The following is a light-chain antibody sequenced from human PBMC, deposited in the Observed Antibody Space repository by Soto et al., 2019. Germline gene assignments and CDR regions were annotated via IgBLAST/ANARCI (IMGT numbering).Light chain of an antibody. CDR3: QQYGNSRLT. J-gene: IGKJ4*01. V-gene: IGKV3-20*01. CDR2: GAS. Sequence: IVLTQSPGTLSLSPGERVTLSCRASQSVNSNYLAWYQQKPGQAPRLLIFGASSRATGIPDRFSGSGSGTDFTLAISRLEPEDFAVYYCQQYGNSRLTFGGGTKVEIK. CDR1: QSVNSNY.